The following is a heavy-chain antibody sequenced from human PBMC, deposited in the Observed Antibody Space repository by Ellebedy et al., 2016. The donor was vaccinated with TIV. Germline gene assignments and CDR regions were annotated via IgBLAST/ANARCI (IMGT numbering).Heavy chain of an antibody. D-gene: IGHD3-10*01. J-gene: IGHJ4*02. V-gene: IGHV4-31*03. CDR3: AREVAGFGELAGGYFDY. CDR2: IYYSGST. CDR1: GGSISSGGYY. Sequence: SETLSLXXTVSGGSISSGGYYWSWIRQHPGKGLEWIGYIYYSGSTYYNPSLKSRVTISVDTSKNQFSLKLSSVTAADTAVYYCAREVAGFGELAGGYFDYWGQGTLVTVSS.